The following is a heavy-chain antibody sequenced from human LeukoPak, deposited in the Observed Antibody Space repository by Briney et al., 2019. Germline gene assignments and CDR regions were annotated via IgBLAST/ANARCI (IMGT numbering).Heavy chain of an antibody. Sequence: ASVKVSCKASGYTFTSYYMHWVRRAPGQGLEWMGIINPSGGSTSYAQKFQGRVTMTRDTSTSTVYMELSSLRSEDTAVYYCARDSGSRSDYGDYYFDYWGQGTLVTVSS. CDR1: GYTFTSYY. V-gene: IGHV1-46*01. J-gene: IGHJ4*02. CDR2: INPSGGST. D-gene: IGHD4-17*01. CDR3: ARDSGSRSDYGDYYFDY.